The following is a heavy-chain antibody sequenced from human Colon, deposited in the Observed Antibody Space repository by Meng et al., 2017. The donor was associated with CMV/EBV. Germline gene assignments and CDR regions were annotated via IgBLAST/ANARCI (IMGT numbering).Heavy chain of an antibody. D-gene: IGHD2-15*01. CDR3: AKGGGLYWVHYYYGMDV. CDR1: GFTFSNHA. CDR2: IYAGGRST. J-gene: IGHJ6*02. Sequence: GESLKISCAGSGFTFSNHAMSWVRQAPGKGLEWVSAIYAGGRSTYFADSVKGRFIISRDDSKNTLYMEMNSLRAEDTAVYYCAKGGGLYWVHYYYGMDVWGQGTTVTVSS. V-gene: IGHV3-23*03.